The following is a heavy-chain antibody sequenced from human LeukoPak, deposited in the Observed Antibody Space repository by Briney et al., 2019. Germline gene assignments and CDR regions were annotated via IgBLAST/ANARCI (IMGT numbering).Heavy chain of an antibody. D-gene: IGHD5-18*01. Sequence: GGSLRLSCAASGFTFSSYAMHWVRQAPGKGLEWVAVISYDGSNKYYADSVKGRFTISRDNSKNTLYLQMNSLRAEDTDVYYCAKDPRRGYSYGHAKRTYMDVWGKGTTVTVSS. CDR1: GFTFSSYA. J-gene: IGHJ6*03. CDR2: ISYDGSNK. CDR3: AKDPRRGYSYGHAKRTYMDV. V-gene: IGHV3-30*04.